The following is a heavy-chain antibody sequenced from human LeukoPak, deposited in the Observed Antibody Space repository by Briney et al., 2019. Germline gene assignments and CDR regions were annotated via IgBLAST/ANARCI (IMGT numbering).Heavy chain of an antibody. V-gene: IGHV3-21*01. CDR1: GFTFSSYA. D-gene: IGHD3-22*01. J-gene: IGHJ4*02. Sequence: PGGSLRLSCAASGFTFSSYAMSWVRQAPGKGLEWVSSISSSSSYIYYADSVKGRFTISRDNAKNSLYLQMNSLRAEDTAVYYCARDRSPRGDYDSSAFDYWGQGTLVTVSS. CDR3: ARDRSPRGDYDSSAFDY. CDR2: ISSSSSYI.